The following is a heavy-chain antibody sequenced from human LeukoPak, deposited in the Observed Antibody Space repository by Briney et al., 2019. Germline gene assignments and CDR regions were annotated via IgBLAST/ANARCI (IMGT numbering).Heavy chain of an antibody. V-gene: IGHV4-38-2*01. J-gene: IGHJ5*02. Sequence: PSETLSLTCAVSGYSISSGYYWGWIRQPPGKGLEWIGSIYHSGSTYYNPSLKGRVTISVDTSKNQFSLKLSSVTAADTAVYYCARVRYFDWSDWFDPWGQGTLVTVSS. CDR1: GYSISSGYY. D-gene: IGHD3-9*01. CDR3: ARVRYFDWSDWFDP. CDR2: IYHSGST.